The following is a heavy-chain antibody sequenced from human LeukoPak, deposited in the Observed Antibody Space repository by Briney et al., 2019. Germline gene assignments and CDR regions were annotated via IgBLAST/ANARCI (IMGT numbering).Heavy chain of an antibody. J-gene: IGHJ4*02. Sequence: SETLSLICAVYGGSFSGYYWSWIRQPPGKGLEWIGEINHSGSTNYNPSLKSRVTISVDTSKNQFSLKLSSVTAADTAVYYCAGGYSYAGDYWGQGTLVTVSS. D-gene: IGHD5-18*01. CDR3: AGGYSYAGDY. CDR1: GGSFSGYY. CDR2: INHSGST. V-gene: IGHV4-34*01.